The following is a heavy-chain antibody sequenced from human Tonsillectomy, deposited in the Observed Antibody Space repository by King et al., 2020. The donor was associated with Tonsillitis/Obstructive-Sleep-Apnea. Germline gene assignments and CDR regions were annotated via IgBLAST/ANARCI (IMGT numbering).Heavy chain of an antibody. D-gene: IGHD5-18*01. CDR2: MNPNSGDT. CDR1: GYTFTGYY. Sequence: QLVQSGAEVKKPGASVKVSCKASGYTFTGYYMHWVRQAPGQGLEWMGWMNPNSGDTNYAQKFQGRVTMTRDTSISTAYMEVSRLRSDDTAVYYCASDLRGYSYGEDSYSFDSWGQGTLVTVSS. CDR3: ASDLRGYSYGEDSYSFDS. V-gene: IGHV1-2*02. J-gene: IGHJ4*02.